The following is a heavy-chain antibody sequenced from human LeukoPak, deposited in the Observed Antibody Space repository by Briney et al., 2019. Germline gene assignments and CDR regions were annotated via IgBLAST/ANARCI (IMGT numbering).Heavy chain of an antibody. CDR2: ISSSSSYI. CDR1: GFTFSSYS. D-gene: IGHD2-15*01. CDR3: ARIWGYCSGGSCYSPYYYYMDV. Sequence: GGSLRLSCAASGFTFSSYSMNWVRQAPGKGLEWVSSISSSSSYIYYADSVKGRFTIFRDNAKNSLYLQMNSLRAEDTAVYYCARIWGYCSGGSCYSPYYYYMDVWGKGTTVTVSS. J-gene: IGHJ6*03. V-gene: IGHV3-21*01.